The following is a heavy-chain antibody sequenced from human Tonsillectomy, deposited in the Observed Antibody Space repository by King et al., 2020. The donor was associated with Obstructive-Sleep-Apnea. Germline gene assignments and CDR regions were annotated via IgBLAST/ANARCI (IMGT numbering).Heavy chain of an antibody. CDR1: GGSLSSGGYS. CDR2: IYHSGST. J-gene: IGHJ3*02. D-gene: IGHD3-22*01. V-gene: IGHV4-30-2*01. CDR3: ARGLDYFDSTETFDI. Sequence: QLQESGSGLVKPSQTLSLTCAVSGGSLSSGGYSWSWIRQPPGKGLEWIGYIYHSGSTYYNPSLKSRVTISLDRAKNQFSLKLSSVTAADTAMYYCARGLDYFDSTETFDIWGQGTMVTVSS.